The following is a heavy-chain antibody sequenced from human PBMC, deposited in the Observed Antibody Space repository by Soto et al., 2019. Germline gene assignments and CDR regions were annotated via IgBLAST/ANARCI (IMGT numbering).Heavy chain of an antibody. CDR3: ARRPREDSGYLLGGYFDY. V-gene: IGHV2-5*02. CDR2: IYWDDDK. Sequence: QITLKESGPPVVKPTQTLTLTCTFSFFSLDTSGVGVGWIRQPPGKALEWLALIYWDDDKRYNPALKSRLTISKDTSKNQVVLTMTNMDPVDTATYYCARRPREDSGYLLGGYFDYWGQGTLVTVSS. CDR1: FFSLDTSGVG. D-gene: IGHD5-12*01. J-gene: IGHJ4*02.